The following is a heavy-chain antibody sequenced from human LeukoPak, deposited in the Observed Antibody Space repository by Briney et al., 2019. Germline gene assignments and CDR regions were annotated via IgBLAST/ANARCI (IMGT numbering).Heavy chain of an antibody. CDR2: IIPIFGTA. CDR3: ARDAGYCSGGSCHFYGMDV. V-gene: IGHV1-69*13. D-gene: IGHD2-15*01. J-gene: IGHJ6*02. CDR1: GGTFSSYA. Sequence: PMASVKVSCKASGGTFSSYAISWVRQAPGQGLEWMGGIIPIFGTANYARKFQGRVTITADESTSTAYMELSSLRSEDTAVYYCARDAGYCSGGSCHFYGMDVWGQGTTVTVSS.